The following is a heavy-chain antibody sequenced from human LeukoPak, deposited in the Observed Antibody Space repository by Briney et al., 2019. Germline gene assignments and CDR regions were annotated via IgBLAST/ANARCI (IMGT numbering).Heavy chain of an antibody. J-gene: IGHJ4*02. D-gene: IGHD1-7*01. CDR2: INSDGSST. CDR1: GFTFSSYA. Sequence: GSLRLSCAASGFTFSSYAMSWVRQAPGKGLVWVSRINSDGSSTIYADSVKGRFTISRDNAKNTLYLQMNSLRAEDTAVYYCARSTGTTYDYWGQGTLVTVSS. CDR3: ARSTGTTYDY. V-gene: IGHV3-74*01.